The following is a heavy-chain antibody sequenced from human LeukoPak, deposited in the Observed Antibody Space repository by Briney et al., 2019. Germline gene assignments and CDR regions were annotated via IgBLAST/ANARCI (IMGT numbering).Heavy chain of an antibody. CDR3: AKDFYYYGSGGDAFDI. J-gene: IGHJ3*02. D-gene: IGHD3-10*01. Sequence: GGSLRLSCAASGFTFSSYGMHWVRQAPGKGLEWVAVISYDGSNKYYADSVKGRFTISRDNSKNTLYLQMNSLRAEDTAVYYCAKDFYYYGSGGDAFDIRGQGTMVTVSS. CDR1: GFTFSSYG. V-gene: IGHV3-30*18. CDR2: ISYDGSNK.